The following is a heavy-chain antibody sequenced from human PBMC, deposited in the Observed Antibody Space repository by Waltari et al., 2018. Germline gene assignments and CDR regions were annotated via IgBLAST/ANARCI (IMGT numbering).Heavy chain of an antibody. D-gene: IGHD6-6*01. CDR3: ASLLGFLQLAFDY. V-gene: IGHV4-38-2*01. CDR2: IYHSGST. J-gene: IGHJ4*02. CDR1: GYYISRGSY. Sequence: QVQLQESGPGLVKPSETLSLTCAVSGYYISRGSYWGWIRQPPGKGLEWIGSIYHSGSTYYNPSLKSRVTISVDTSKNQFSLKLSSVTAADTAVYYCASLLGFLQLAFDYWGQGTLVTVSS.